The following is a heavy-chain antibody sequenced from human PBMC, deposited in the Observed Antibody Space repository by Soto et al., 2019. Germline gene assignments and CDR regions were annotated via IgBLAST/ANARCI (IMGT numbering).Heavy chain of an antibody. CDR2: ISPRGTDI. Sequence: LRLSCEASGFLFSASTLNWVRRAPGKGLEWVAEISPRGTDIYYADSVKGRFTISRDNSKNTLYLLLDRVKSDDTAVYFCATLGRADYPPLAAWGQGTLVTVSS. V-gene: IGHV3-30*14. CDR1: GFLFSAST. D-gene: IGHD4-17*01. J-gene: IGHJ5*02. CDR3: ATLGRADYPPLAA.